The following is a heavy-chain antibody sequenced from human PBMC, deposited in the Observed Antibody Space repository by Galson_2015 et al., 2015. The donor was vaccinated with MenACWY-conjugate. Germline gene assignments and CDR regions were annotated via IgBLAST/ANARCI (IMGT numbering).Heavy chain of an antibody. CDR2: IGASGNYI. J-gene: IGHJ5*02. D-gene: IGHD6-13*01. CDR3: ARTAGSVPP. CDR1: GFTFSSYS. Sequence: SLRLSCAASGFTFSSYSMNWVRQAPGKGLEWVSCIGASGNYISYADSAKGRFTISRDNAENSLYLQMDSLRVEDTAVYYCARTAGSVPPWGQGTLVTVSS. V-gene: IGHV3-21*06.